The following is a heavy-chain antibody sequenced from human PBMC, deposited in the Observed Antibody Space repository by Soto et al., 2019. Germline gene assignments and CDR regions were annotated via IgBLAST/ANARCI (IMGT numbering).Heavy chain of an antibody. CDR2: IYYSGST. V-gene: IGHV4-39*01. J-gene: IGHJ4*02. CDR3: ARHPPLVWWFDY. D-gene: IGHD2-21*01. CDR1: GGSISSSSYY. Sequence: SETLSLTCTVSGGSISSSSYYWGWIRQPPGKGLEWIGSIYYSGSTYYNPSLKSRVTISVDTSKNQFSLKLSSVTAADTAVYYCARHPPLVWWFDYWGQGTLVTVSS.